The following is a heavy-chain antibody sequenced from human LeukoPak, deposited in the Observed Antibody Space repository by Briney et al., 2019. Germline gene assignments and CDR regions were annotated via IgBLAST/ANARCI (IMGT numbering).Heavy chain of an antibody. V-gene: IGHV3-30-3*01. CDR2: ISYDGSNK. D-gene: IGHD4-17*01. CDR3: AREVGVTTPRDFDY. Sequence: GRSLRLSCAASGFTFSSYAMHWVRQAPGKGLEWVAVISYDGSNKYYADSVKGRFTISRDNSKNTLYLQMNSLRAEDTAVYYCAREVGVTTPRDFDYWGQGTLVTVSS. J-gene: IGHJ4*02. CDR1: GFTFSSYA.